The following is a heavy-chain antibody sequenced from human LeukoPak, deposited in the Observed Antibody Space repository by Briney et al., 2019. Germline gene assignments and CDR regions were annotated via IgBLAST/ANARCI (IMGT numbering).Heavy chain of an antibody. Sequence: TAQTLSLTCTVSGGSISSGSYYWSWIRQPAGKGLEWIGRIYTSGSTNYNPSLKSRVTISVDTSKNQFSPKLSSVTAADTAVYYRARHSSGWPGYNWFDPWGQGTLVTVSS. CDR1: GGSISSGSYY. CDR3: ARHSSGWPGYNWFDP. D-gene: IGHD6-19*01. J-gene: IGHJ5*02. CDR2: IYTSGST. V-gene: IGHV4-61*02.